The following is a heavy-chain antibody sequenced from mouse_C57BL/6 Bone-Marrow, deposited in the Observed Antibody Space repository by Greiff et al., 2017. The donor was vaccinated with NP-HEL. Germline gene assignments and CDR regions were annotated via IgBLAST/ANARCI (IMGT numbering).Heavy chain of an antibody. CDR3: AYYYGSSFWYFDV. CDR1: GFNIKDYY. V-gene: IGHV14-2*01. CDR2: IDPEDGET. D-gene: IGHD1-1*01. Sequence: EVQGVESGAELVKPGASVKLSCTASGFNIKDYYMHWVKQRTEQGLEWIGRIDPEDGETKYAPKFQGKATITADTSSNTAYLQLSSLTSEDTAVYYCAYYYGSSFWYFDVWGTGTTVTVSS. J-gene: IGHJ1*03.